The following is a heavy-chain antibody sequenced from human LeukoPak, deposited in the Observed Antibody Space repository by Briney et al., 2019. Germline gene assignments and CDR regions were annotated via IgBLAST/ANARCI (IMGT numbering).Heavy chain of an antibody. V-gene: IGHV4-39*07. CDR3: ARDSGGYSSPEDGFDP. CDR1: GGSISSGSYY. Sequence: SETLSLTCTVSGGSISSGSYYWGWFRQPPGKGLEWIGSIYYSGSTYYNMSLKSRVTMSVDTSKNQFSLKLSSVTAADTAVYYCARDSGGYSSPEDGFDPWGQGTLVTVSS. D-gene: IGHD6-13*01. CDR2: IYYSGST. J-gene: IGHJ5*02.